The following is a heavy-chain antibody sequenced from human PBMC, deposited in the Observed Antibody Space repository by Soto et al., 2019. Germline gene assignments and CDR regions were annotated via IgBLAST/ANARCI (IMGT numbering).Heavy chain of an antibody. CDR1: EVTFSYYA. J-gene: IGHJ5*02. Sequence: GSLRLSCADSEVTFSYYAMNWVRQAPGQGLEWVSTITASGGDTYYADSVKGRFTISRDNSKNMLYLQMTSLRAEDTAVYYCAKYPAVIVPATLKGTWFDPWGQGTLVTVSS. V-gene: IGHV3-23*01. CDR2: ITASGGDT. D-gene: IGHD2-15*01. CDR3: AKYPAVIVPATLKGTWFDP.